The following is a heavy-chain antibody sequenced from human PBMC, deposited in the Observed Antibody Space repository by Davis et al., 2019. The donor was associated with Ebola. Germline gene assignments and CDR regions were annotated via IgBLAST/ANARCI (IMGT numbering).Heavy chain of an antibody. J-gene: IGHJ4*02. CDR1: GYTFTSYY. CDR3: AVGASTLFDY. Sequence: SVKVSCKASGYTFTSYYMHWVRQAPGQGLEWMGRIIPILGIANYAQKFQGRVTITADKSTSTAYMELSSLGSEDTAVYYCAVGASTLFDYWGQGTLVTVSS. CDR2: IIPILGIA. D-gene: IGHD1-26*01. V-gene: IGHV1-69*02.